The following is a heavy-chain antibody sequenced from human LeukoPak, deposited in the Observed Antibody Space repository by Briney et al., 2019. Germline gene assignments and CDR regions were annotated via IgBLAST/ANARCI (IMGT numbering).Heavy chain of an antibody. J-gene: IGHJ5*02. CDR2: ISGSCGRK. V-gene: IGHV3-23*01. CDR3: AKVGSSWYPDWFDP. Sequence: GGSLRLSCAASGFTFSSYAMSWVRQAPGKGLDEVSAISGSCGRKYYADSVKGRFTISRDNSKNTLYLQMNSLSAEDRAVYYCAKVGSSWYPDWFDPWGQGTLVTVSS. D-gene: IGHD6-13*01. CDR1: GFTFSSYA.